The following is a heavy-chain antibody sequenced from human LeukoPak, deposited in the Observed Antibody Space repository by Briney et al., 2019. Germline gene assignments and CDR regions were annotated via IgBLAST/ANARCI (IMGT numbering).Heavy chain of an antibody. V-gene: IGHV3-7*01. CDR1: GFTLSRHW. CDR2: IKQDGSER. D-gene: IGHD2/OR15-2a*01. J-gene: IGHJ4*02. CDR3: ARDSGHSTDFVY. Sequence: GGSLRLSCAPSGFTLSRHWMSWVRQAPGKGPEWVANIKQDGSERYYVDSVKGRFTISRDNARNSLYLQMNSLRAEDTAVYYCARDSGHSTDFVYWGQGTLVTVSS.